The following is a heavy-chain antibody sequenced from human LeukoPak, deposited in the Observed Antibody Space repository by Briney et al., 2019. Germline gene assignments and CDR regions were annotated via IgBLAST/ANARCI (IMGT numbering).Heavy chain of an antibody. CDR2: IIPILGIA. J-gene: IGHJ6*02. Sequence: ASVKVSCKASGGTFSSYAISWVRQAPGQGLEWMGRIIPILGIANYAQKFQGRVTITADKSTSTAYMELSSLRSEDTAVYYCARAFTIFGVVTPRSGMDVWGRGTTVTVSS. CDR3: ARAFTIFGVVTPRSGMDV. D-gene: IGHD3-3*01. CDR1: GGTFSSYA. V-gene: IGHV1-69*04.